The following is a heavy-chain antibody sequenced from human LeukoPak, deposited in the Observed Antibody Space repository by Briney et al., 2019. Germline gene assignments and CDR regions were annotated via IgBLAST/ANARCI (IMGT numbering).Heavy chain of an antibody. CDR2: IYYSGST. CDR1: GGSISSGDYY. J-gene: IGHJ3*02. V-gene: IGHV4-30-4*08. D-gene: IGHD4-23*01. CDR3: AREPTVVTGAFDI. Sequence: SETLSLSCTVSGGSISSGDYYWSWIRQPPGKGLEWIGYIYYSGSTYYNPSLESRVTISVDTSKNQFSLKLSSVTAADTAVYYCAREPTVVTGAFDIWGQGTMVTVSS.